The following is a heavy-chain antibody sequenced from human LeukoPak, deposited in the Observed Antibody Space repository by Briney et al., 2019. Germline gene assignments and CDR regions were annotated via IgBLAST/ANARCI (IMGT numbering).Heavy chain of an antibody. Sequence: GGSLRLSCAASGFTFSSYAMSWVRQAPGKGLEWVSAISGSGGSTYYADSVKGRFTISRDNSKNTLYLQMNSLRAEDTAVYYCAREGSMVRGVIIDLNFDYWGQGTLVTVSS. CDR3: AREGSMVRGVIIDLNFDY. CDR1: GFTFSSYA. D-gene: IGHD3-10*01. V-gene: IGHV3-23*01. CDR2: ISGSGGST. J-gene: IGHJ4*02.